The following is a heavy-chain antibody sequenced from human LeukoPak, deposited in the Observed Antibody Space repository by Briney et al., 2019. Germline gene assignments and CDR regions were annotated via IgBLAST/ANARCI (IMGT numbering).Heavy chain of an antibody. CDR3: ARSRVLRYFDWLFPFDY. D-gene: IGHD3-9*01. V-gene: IGHV4-30-4*08. CDR1: GGSISSGDYY. Sequence: SQTLSLTCTVSGGSISSGDYYWSWIRQPPGKSLEWIGYIYYSGSTYYNPSLKSRVTISVDTSKNQFSLKLSSVTAADTAVYYCARSRVLRYFDWLFPFDYWGQGTLVTVSS. CDR2: IYYSGST. J-gene: IGHJ4*02.